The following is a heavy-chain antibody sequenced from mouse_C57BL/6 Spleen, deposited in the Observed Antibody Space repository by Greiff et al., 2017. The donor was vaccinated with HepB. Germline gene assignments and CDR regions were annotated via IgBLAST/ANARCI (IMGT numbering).Heavy chain of an antibody. D-gene: IGHD1-1*01. CDR1: GFTFSSYG. J-gene: IGHJ1*03. Sequence: DVMLVESGGDLVKPGGSLKLSCAASGFTFSSYGMSWVRQTPDKRLEWVATISSGGSYTYYPDSVKGRFTISRDNAKNTLYLQMSSLHSEDTAMYYCARHYGVSSRYWYFDVWGTGTTVTVSS. V-gene: IGHV5-6*02. CDR3: ARHYGVSSRYWYFDV. CDR2: ISSGGSYT.